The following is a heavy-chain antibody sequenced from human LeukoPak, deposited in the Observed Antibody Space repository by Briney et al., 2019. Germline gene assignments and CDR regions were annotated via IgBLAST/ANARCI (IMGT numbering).Heavy chain of an antibody. D-gene: IGHD5-12*01. V-gene: IGHV1-18*01. J-gene: IGHJ4*02. CDR3: ARDQGIYNHRIIDS. CDR2: ISAYNGNT. CDR1: GYTFSSYG. Sequence: ASVKVSCKASGYTFSSYGISWVRQAPGQGLEWMGWISAYNGNTDFAQEFQGRVTMTTDTSTSTASMKLRSLRSDDTAVYYCARDQGIYNHRIIDSWGQGTLVTVSS.